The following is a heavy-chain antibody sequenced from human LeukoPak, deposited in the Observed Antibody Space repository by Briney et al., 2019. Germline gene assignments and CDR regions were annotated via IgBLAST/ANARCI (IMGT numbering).Heavy chain of an antibody. J-gene: IGHJ4*02. CDR2: TYYDGSNQ. Sequence: GGSLRLSCAASGFTFSSYSMNWVRQAPGKGLEWVAITYYDGSNQYYADSVKGRFTISRDNSKTILYLQMNSLRAEDTAVYYCARDGSGNFDYWGQGILVTVSS. V-gene: IGHV3-33*08. CDR3: ARDGSGNFDY. D-gene: IGHD3-10*01. CDR1: GFTFSSYS.